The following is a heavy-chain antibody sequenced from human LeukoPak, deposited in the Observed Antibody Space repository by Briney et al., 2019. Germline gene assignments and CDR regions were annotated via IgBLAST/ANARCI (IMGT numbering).Heavy chain of an antibody. J-gene: IGHJ5*02. CDR2: VYYSGST. CDR3: ARQRGDEYYYETIGYDYVGSQFDP. Sequence: TSETLSLTCTVSGGSVTTSSYYWGWIRQPPGKGLEWIGSVYYSGSTYYNPSLKSRVTISVDTSKNQFSPKLSSVTAADTAVYYCARQRGDEYYYETIGYDYVGSQFDPWGQGTLVTVSS. D-gene: IGHD3-22*01. V-gene: IGHV4-39*01. CDR1: GGSVTTSSYY.